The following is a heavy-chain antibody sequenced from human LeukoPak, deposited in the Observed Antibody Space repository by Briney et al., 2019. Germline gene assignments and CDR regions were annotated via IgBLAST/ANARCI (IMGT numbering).Heavy chain of an antibody. D-gene: IGHD3-22*01. CDR3: ARDGDYDSSGYPNWFDP. J-gene: IGHJ5*02. Sequence: ASVKVSCKASGYTFTSYGISWVRQAPGQGLEWMGWLSPYNDNTNYAQKLQGRVTMTTDTSTSTAYMELRSLRSDDTAVYYCARDGDYDSSGYPNWFDPWGQGTLVTVSS. CDR2: LSPYNDNT. CDR1: GYTFTSYG. V-gene: IGHV1-18*01.